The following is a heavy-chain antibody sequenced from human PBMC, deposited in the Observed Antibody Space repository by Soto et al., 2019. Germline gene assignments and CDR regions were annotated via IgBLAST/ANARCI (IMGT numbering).Heavy chain of an antibody. CDR2: INHSGST. V-gene: IGHV4-34*01. CDR1: GGSFSGYY. D-gene: IGHD6-13*01. CDR3: ARGHRTGYDYYYGMDV. J-gene: IGHJ6*02. Sequence: QVQLQQWGAGLLKPSETLSLTCAVYGGSFSGYYWSWIRQPPGKGLEWIGEINHSGSTNYNPSLKSRVTISVDTSKNQFALKLSSVTAADTAVYYCARGHRTGYDYYYGMDVWGQGTTVTVSS.